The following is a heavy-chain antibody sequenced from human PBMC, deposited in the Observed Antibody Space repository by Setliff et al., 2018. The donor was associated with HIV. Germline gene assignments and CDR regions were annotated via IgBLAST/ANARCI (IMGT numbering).Heavy chain of an antibody. V-gene: IGHV3-21*03. J-gene: IGHJ3*02. CDR1: GFSFSSYS. D-gene: IGHD5-18*01. CDR3: TRDKGYAFDI. CDR2: ISSGTRYI. Sequence: LRLSCAASGFSFSSYSMNWVRQAPGKGLEWVSSISSGTRYIHYADSVKGRFTISRDNVKNALYLQINSLKTEDTAVYYCTRDKGYAFDIWGQGTMVTVSS.